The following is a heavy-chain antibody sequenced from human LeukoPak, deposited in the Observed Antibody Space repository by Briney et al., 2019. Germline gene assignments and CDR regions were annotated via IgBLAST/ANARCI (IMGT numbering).Heavy chain of an antibody. V-gene: IGHV3-74*01. Sequence: GGSLRLSCAASGFTFSSYWMHWVRQAPGKGLVWVSRINSDGSSTSYAGSVKGRFTISRDNAKNTLYLQMNSLRAEDTAVYYCARYSYGFAFDYWGQGTLVTVSS. D-gene: IGHD5-18*01. CDR2: INSDGSST. J-gene: IGHJ4*02. CDR3: ARYSYGFAFDY. CDR1: GFTFSSYW.